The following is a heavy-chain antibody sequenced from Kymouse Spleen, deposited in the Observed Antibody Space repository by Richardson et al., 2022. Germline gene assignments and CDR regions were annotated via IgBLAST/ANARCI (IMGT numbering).Heavy chain of an antibody. CDR3: ARCSFEYSSSSFDY. V-gene: IGHV3-66*03. CDR2: IYSCGST. CDR1: GFTVSSNY. D-gene: IGHD6-6*01. J-gene: IGHJ4*02. Sequence: EVQLVESGGGLIQPGGSLRLSCAASGFTVSSNYMSWVRQAPGKGLEWVSVIYSCGSTYYADSVKGRFTISRDNSKNTLYLQMNSLRAEDTAVYYCARCSFEYSSSSFDYWGQGTLVTVSS.